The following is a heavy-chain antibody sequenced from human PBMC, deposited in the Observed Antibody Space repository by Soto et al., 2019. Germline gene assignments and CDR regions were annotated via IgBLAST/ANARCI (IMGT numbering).Heavy chain of an antibody. J-gene: IGHJ4*02. D-gene: IGHD2-15*01. CDR2: IIPILGIA. Sequence: QVQLVQSGAEVKKPGSSVKVSCKASGGTFSSYTISWVRQAPGQGLEWMGRIIPILGIANYAPKFQGRVTITADKSTSTADMELSSLRSEDTAVYYCARVYCSGGSCYSNYWGQGTLVTVSS. CDR3: ARVYCSGGSCYSNY. V-gene: IGHV1-69*02. CDR1: GGTFSSYT.